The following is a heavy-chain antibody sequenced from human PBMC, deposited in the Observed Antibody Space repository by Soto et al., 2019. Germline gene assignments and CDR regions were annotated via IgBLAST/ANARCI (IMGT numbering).Heavy chain of an antibody. CDR1: GGTFSSYA. V-gene: IGHV1-69*13. CDR2: IIPIFGTA. J-gene: IGHJ4*02. CDR3: ARARYCSSTSCYTGFIDY. D-gene: IGHD2-2*02. Sequence: SVKVSCKASGGTFSSYAISWVRQAPGQGLEWMGGIIPIFGTANYAQKFQGRVTITADESTSTAYMELSSLRSEDTAVYYCARARYCSSTSCYTGFIDYWGQGTLVTVSS.